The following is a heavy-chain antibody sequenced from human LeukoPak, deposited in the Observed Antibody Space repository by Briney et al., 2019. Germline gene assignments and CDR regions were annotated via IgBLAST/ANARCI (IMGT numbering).Heavy chain of an antibody. Sequence: SETLSLTCTVSGGSISSYYWSWIRQPPGKGLEWIGYIYYSGRTNYNPSLKSRVTISVDTSKNQFSLKPSSVTAADTAVYYCASGSSGWYYRIDYWGQGTLVTVSS. J-gene: IGHJ4*02. D-gene: IGHD6-19*01. CDR1: GGSISSYY. CDR3: ASGSSGWYYRIDY. V-gene: IGHV4-59*01. CDR2: IYYSGRT.